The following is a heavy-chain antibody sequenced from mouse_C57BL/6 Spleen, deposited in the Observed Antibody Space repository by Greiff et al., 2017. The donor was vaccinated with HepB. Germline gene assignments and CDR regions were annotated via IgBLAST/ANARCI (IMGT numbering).Heavy chain of an antibody. V-gene: IGHV2-6-1*01. Sequence: VKLQESGPGLVAPSQSLSITCTVSGFSLTSYGVHWVRQPPGKGLEWLVVIWSDGSTTYNSALKSRLSISKDNSKSQVFLKMNSLQTDDTAMYYCARHLDGYYGGMDYWGQGTSVTVSS. CDR3: ARHLDGYYGGMDY. CDR1: GFSLTSYG. D-gene: IGHD2-3*01. CDR2: IWSDGST. J-gene: IGHJ4*01.